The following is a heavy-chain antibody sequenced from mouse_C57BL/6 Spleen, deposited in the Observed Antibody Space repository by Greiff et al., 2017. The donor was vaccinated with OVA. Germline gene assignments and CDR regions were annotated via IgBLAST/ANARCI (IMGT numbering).Heavy chain of an antibody. D-gene: IGHD1-1*01. CDR2: IWSGGST. CDR3: AKKGYYGSSWYAMDY. V-gene: IGHV2-4*01. CDR1: GFSLTSYG. Sequence: VKLVESGPGLVQPSQSLSITCTVSGFSLTSYGVHWVRQPPGKGLEWLGVIWSGGSTDYNAAFISRLSISKDNSKSQVFFKMNSLQADDTAIYYCAKKGYYGSSWYAMDYWGQGTSVTVSS. J-gene: IGHJ4*01.